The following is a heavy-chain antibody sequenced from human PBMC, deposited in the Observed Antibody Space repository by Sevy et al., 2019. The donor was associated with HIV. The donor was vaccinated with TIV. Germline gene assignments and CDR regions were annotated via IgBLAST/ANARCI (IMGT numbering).Heavy chain of an antibody. CDR3: ARDLPPSATTVAHFDY. D-gene: IGHD4-17*01. CDR1: GFTFSSYG. V-gene: IGHV3-33*01. J-gene: IGHJ4*02. CDR2: IWYDGSKK. Sequence: GGSLRLSCAASGFTFSSYGMHWVRQTPGKGLEWVGVIWYDGSKKNYGDSVKGRFTISRDNSKNTLYLQMNSLRAEDTAVYYCARDLPPSATTVAHFDYWGRGTLVTVSS.